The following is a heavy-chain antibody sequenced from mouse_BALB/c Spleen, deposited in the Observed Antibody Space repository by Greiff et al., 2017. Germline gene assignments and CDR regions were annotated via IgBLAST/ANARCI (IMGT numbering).Heavy chain of an antibody. J-gene: IGHJ4*01. Sequence: VQLQQSGPGLVQPSQSLSITCTVSGFSLTSYGVHWVRQSPGKGLEWLGVIWSGGSTDYNAAFISRLSISKDNSKSQVFFKMNSLQADDTAIYYCATHYGSSLYYYAMDYWGQGTSVTVSS. V-gene: IGHV2-4-1*01. CDR2: IWSGGST. CDR1: GFSLTSYG. D-gene: IGHD1-1*01. CDR3: ATHYGSSLYYYAMDY.